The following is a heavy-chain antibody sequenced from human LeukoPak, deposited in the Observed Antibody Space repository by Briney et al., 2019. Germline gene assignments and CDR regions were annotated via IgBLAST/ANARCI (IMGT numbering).Heavy chain of an antibody. V-gene: IGHV3-30*02. CDR2: IRYDGSNK. D-gene: IGHD6-13*01. Sequence: PGGSLRLSCAASGFTFSSYGMHWVRQAPGKGLEWVAFIRYDGSNKYYADSVKGRFTISRENSKNTLYLQMNSLRAEDTAVYSTAKDFTGLAAAGTPQVYWGQGTLVTVSS. CDR3: AKDFTGLAAAGTPQVY. J-gene: IGHJ4*02. CDR1: GFTFSSYG.